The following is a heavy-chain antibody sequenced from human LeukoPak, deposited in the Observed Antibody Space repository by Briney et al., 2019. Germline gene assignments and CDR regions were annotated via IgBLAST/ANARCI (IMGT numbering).Heavy chain of an antibody. CDR3: ARDFTAVAGPAGIGY. Sequence: SETLSLTCTVSGGSISSSSYYWGWIRQPPGKGLEWIGSIYYSGSTYYNPSLKSRVTISVDTSKNQFSLKLSSVTAADTAVYYCARDFTAVAGPAGIGYWGQGTLVTVSS. J-gene: IGHJ4*02. V-gene: IGHV4-39*07. CDR1: GGSISSSSYY. D-gene: IGHD6-19*01. CDR2: IYYSGST.